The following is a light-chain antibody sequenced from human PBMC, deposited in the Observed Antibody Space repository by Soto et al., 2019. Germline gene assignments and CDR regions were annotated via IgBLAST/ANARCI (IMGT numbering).Light chain of an antibody. CDR3: HQYGVSPKT. V-gene: IGKV3-20*01. CDR2: GVS. J-gene: IGKJ1*01. Sequence: EIVLTPSPGTLSLSHEDRATLSCRASQSISANYLAWYQQKPGQAPRLLIYGVSIRATGIPDRFAGSGSGPDFTLTISRLEPEDFAVYYCHQYGVSPKTFGQGTKVDIK. CDR1: QSISANY.